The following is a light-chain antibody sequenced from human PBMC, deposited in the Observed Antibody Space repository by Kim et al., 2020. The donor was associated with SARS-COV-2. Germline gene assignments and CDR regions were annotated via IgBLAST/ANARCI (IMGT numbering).Light chain of an antibody. CDR3: NSCDNSGASYV. V-gene: IGLV3-19*01. CDR2: AKD. J-gene: IGLJ1*01. Sequence: SSELTQDPAVSVALGQTVRITCQGDSLRRYYASWYQQRPGQGPVLVIYAKDNRPSGIPDRFSGSSAGNIASLTITGAQAEDEADYYCNSCDNSGASYVFGTGTKVTVL. CDR1: SLRRYY.